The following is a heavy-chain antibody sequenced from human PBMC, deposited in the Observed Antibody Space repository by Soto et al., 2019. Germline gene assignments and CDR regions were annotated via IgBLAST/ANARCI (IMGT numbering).Heavy chain of an antibody. J-gene: IGHJ4*02. CDR1: GFTVSSNY. Sequence: GGSLRLSCAASGFTVSSNYMSWVRQAPGKGLEWVSVIYSGGSTYYADSVKGRFTISRDNSKNTLYLQMNSLRAEDTAVYYCARDWRLPGYSSGYLDYWGQGTLVTVSS. D-gene: IGHD6-19*01. CDR2: IYSGGST. V-gene: IGHV3-66*01. CDR3: ARDWRLPGYSSGYLDY.